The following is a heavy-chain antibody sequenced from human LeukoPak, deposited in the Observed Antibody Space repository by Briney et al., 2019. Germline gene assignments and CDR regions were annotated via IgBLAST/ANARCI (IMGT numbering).Heavy chain of an antibody. CDR1: GFTFSSYW. D-gene: IGHD3-22*01. V-gene: IGHV3-7*01. J-gene: IGHJ4*02. Sequence: GGSLRLSCAASGFTFSSYWMHWVRQAPGKGLEWVATIKQDGSEKYYVDSVKGRFTVSRDNAKGLLHLQMNSLRAEDTAVYYCASYFDGSGHDDCFDFWGQGTLVTVSS. CDR2: IKQDGSEK. CDR3: ASYFDGSGHDDCFDF.